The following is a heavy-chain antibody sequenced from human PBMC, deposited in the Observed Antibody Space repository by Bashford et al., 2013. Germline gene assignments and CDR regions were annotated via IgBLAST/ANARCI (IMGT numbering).Heavy chain of an antibody. CDR1: GGSISSSSYY. D-gene: IGHD3-3*01. CDR2: IYYSGST. CDR3: ARHYDSHHGGYGLDV. V-gene: IGHV4-39*01. J-gene: IGHJ6*02. Sequence: SETLSLTCTVSGGSISSSSYYWGWIRQPPGKGLEWIGNIYYSGSTYYNPSLKSRVTISVDTSKNQFSLKLSSVTAADTAVYYCARHYDSHHGGYGLDVVGPRDHGHRLL.